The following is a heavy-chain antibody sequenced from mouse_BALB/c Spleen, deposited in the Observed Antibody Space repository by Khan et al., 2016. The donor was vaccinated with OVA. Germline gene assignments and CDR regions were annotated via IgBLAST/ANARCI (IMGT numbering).Heavy chain of an antibody. V-gene: IGHV3-2*02. CDR3: ARTARIKY. Sequence: EVELVESGPGLVKPSQSLSLTCTVTGYSITSGYGWNWIRQFPGNKLEWMGYISYSGSTNYNPSLKSRISITRDTSKNQFFLQLNSVTTEDTATYYYARTARIKYWGQGTTLTVSS. CDR1: GYSITSGYG. J-gene: IGHJ2*01. D-gene: IGHD1-2*01. CDR2: ISYSGST.